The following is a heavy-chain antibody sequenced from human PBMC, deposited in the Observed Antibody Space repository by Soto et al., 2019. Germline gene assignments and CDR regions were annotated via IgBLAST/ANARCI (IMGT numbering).Heavy chain of an antibody. J-gene: IGHJ3*02. CDR1: GGTFSSYA. D-gene: IGHD3-3*01. Sequence: SVKVSCKASGGTFSSYAISWVRQAPGQGLEWMGGIIPIFGTANYAQKFQGRVTITADESTSTAYMELSSLRSEDTAVYYCARSITIFGVVIHKDAFDIWGQGTMVTVSS. CDR2: IIPIFGTA. V-gene: IGHV1-69*13. CDR3: ARSITIFGVVIHKDAFDI.